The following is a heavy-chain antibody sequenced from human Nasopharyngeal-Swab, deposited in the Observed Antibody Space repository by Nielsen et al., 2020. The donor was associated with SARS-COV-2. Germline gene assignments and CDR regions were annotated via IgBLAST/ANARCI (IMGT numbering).Heavy chain of an antibody. CDR3: ARLISRFNWNDGFDY. CDR1: GFTFSTYW. V-gene: IGHV5-51*01. CDR2: IYPGDSDT. D-gene: IGHD1-1*01. Sequence: GESLKISCAASGFTFSTYWIGWVRQMPGKGLEWMGIIYPGDSDTRYSPSFQGQVTISADKSISTAYLQWSSLKASDTAMYYCARLISRFNWNDGFDYWGQGTLVTVSS. J-gene: IGHJ4*02.